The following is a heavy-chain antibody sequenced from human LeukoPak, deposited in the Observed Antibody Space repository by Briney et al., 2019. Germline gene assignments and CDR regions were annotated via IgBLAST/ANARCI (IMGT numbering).Heavy chain of an antibody. CDR2: ISGSGGST. J-gene: IGHJ4*02. Sequence: PGGSLRLSCAASGFTFSSYAMSWVRQAPGKGLEWVSAISGSGGSTYYADSAKGRFTISRDNSKNTLYLQMNSLRAEDTAVYYCAKDEGYCSGGSRYFDYWGQGTLVTVSS. V-gene: IGHV3-23*01. CDR1: GFTFSSYA. CDR3: AKDEGYCSGGSRYFDY. D-gene: IGHD2-15*01.